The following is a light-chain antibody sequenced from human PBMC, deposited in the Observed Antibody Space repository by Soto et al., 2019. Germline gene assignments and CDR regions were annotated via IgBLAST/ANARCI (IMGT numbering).Light chain of an antibody. CDR3: AAWDDSLSAYV. V-gene: IGLV1-47*01. Sequence: QSVLTQPPSASGTPGQRVTISCSGSSSNIGSNTVNWYQQLPGTAPKLLIYRNNQRPSGVPDRFSDSKSGTSASLAISGLRSEDEADYYCAAWDDSLSAYVFGTG. CDR1: SSNIGSNT. J-gene: IGLJ1*01. CDR2: RNN.